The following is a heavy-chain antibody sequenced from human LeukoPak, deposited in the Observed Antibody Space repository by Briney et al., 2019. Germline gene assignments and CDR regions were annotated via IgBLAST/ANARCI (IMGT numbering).Heavy chain of an antibody. Sequence: GGSLRLSCAASGFAFSNYAMTWVRQAPGKGLEWVGVITYDGDTRYFEDSVKGRFTISRDTSKSTLYLQMNSLGAEDTAVYYCVKEQGSGYYRTADYWGQGALVTVSS. D-gene: IGHD3-10*01. CDR1: GFAFSNYA. CDR2: ITYDGDTR. J-gene: IGHJ4*02. V-gene: IGHV3-30*18. CDR3: VKEQGSGYYRTADY.